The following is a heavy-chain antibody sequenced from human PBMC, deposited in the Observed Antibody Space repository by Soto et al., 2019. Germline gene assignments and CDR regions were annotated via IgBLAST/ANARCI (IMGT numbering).Heavy chain of an antibody. J-gene: IGHJ4*02. V-gene: IGHV4-28*01. D-gene: IGHD1-26*01. Sequence: QVQLQESGPGLVKPSDTLSLTCAVSGYSISSSNCWGWIRQPPGKGLEWIGYIYSSGTTYYNPSLKSRVTMSGDTSKNQCSLKLTSVTAVDTAVYYCARREIQGPIDYWGQGTLVTVSS. CDR1: GYSISSSNC. CDR2: IYSSGTT. CDR3: ARREIQGPIDY.